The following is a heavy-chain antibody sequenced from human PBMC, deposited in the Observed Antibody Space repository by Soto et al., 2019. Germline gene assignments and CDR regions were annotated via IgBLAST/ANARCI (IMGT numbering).Heavy chain of an antibody. CDR1: GFTFTPYA. CDR2: ITGGVGVT. CDR3: ANFQGGTFNQWYFHY. J-gene: IGHJ4*02. D-gene: IGHD6-19*01. V-gene: IGHV3-23*01. Sequence: EVQLLESGGGLVQPGGSLRLSCAASGFTFTPYAMTWVRQAPGKGLEWVSVITGGVGVTYYADSVKGRFTISRDNSNDKLYLHMNTPRAADPAASSCANFQGGTFNQWYFHYWGQGTLVTVSS.